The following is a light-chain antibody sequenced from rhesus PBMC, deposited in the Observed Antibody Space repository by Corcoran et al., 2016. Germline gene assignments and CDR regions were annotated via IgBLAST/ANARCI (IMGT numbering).Light chain of an antibody. CDR1: QGIINW. V-gene: IGKV1-21*01. Sequence: DIQMTQSPSSLSASVGDRVAITCRASQGIINWLAWYQQKPGKAPKLLIYKASTLQSGVPSRFSGSGSGTEFTLTISSLQSEDFASYYCQQYFSRPYSFGQGTKVEIK. CDR3: QQYFSRPYS. CDR2: KAS. J-gene: IGKJ2*01.